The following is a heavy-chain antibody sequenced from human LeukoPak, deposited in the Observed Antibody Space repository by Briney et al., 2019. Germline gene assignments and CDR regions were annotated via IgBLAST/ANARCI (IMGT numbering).Heavy chain of an antibody. V-gene: IGHV3-33*01. Sequence: PGGSLRLSCAASGFLSGTNALHWVRQAPGKGLEWVALLWHDGDRKYCADSVKGRCTVSGDLSKNTVSLQLSNLRVEDTGVYYCARGEVNMLGYYDYYYAMDVWGLGATVAVSS. CDR1: GFLSGTNA. CDR3: ARGEVNMLGYYDYYYAMDV. J-gene: IGHJ6*02. D-gene: IGHD5-12*01. CDR2: LWHDGDRK.